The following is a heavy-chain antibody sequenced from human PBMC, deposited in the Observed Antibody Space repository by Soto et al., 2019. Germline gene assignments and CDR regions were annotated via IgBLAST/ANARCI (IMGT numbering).Heavy chain of an antibody. J-gene: IGHJ4*02. Sequence: PSETLSLTCSVSGGSISGYHWNWIRQPPGQGLEWIAYIYSSGSTTYNPSLRSRVTISVDTSSNLFSLKLSSVTAADTAVYFCARGGFYDTSGPPPFDSWGQGTPVTVSS. CDR3: ARGGFYDTSGPPPFDS. V-gene: IGHV4-59*01. CDR1: GGSISGYH. CDR2: IYSSGST. D-gene: IGHD3-22*01.